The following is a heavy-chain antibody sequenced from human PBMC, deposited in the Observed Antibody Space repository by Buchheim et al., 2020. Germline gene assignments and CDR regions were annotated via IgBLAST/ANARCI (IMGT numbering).Heavy chain of an antibody. J-gene: IGHJ2*01. Sequence: QVQLQQWGAGLLKPSETLSLTCAVYGGSFSGYYWSWIRQPPGKGLEWIGEINHSGDTNYKSSLKSRVTVFVDTSKNQFFLKMSSVTAADTAVYYCARGNQIKYFDFWGRGTL. CDR1: GGSFSGYY. CDR2: INHSGDT. CDR3: ARGNQIKYFDF. V-gene: IGHV4-34*01.